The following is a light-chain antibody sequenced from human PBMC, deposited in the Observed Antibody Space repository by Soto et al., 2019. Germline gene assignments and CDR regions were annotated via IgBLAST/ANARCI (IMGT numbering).Light chain of an antibody. Sequence: DIEMTQSPSTLSASVGDRVTITCRASQSISTWLAWYQQKPGKAPKLLIYDASSLVSGVPSRFSGSGSGTEFTLTISRLQPDDFATYYCQQYNSYSTWTFGQGTKVEIK. CDR2: DAS. J-gene: IGKJ1*01. CDR3: QQYNSYSTWT. V-gene: IGKV1-5*01. CDR1: QSISTW.